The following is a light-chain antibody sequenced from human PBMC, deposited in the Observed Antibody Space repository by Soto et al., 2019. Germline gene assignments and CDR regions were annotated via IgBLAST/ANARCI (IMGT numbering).Light chain of an antibody. J-gene: IGKJ4*01. CDR1: QYISNW. CDR3: QQYNSFSGT. Sequence: IQMTQSPSALSASVGDRVTITCRASQYISNWVAWYQQKPGRAPKLLLYDASTLESGVPSRFTGSASDKEFTLTISSLQPDDFATYYCQQYNSFSGTFGGGTRVEIK. V-gene: IGKV1-5*01. CDR2: DAS.